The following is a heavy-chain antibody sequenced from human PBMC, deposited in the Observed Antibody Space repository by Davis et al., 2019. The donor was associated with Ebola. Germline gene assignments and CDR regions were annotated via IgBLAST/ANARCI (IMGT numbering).Heavy chain of an antibody. D-gene: IGHD6-13*01. Sequence: GGSLRLSCAASGITLSSYSMNWVRQAPGKGLEWVSYISGYSSTISYADSVKGRFTISRDNAKNSLYLQMNSLRAEDTAVYYCARGPSTGNSFSYWGQGTLVTVSS. CDR1: GITLSSYS. J-gene: IGHJ4*02. CDR2: ISGYSSTI. CDR3: ARGPSTGNSFSY. V-gene: IGHV3-48*01.